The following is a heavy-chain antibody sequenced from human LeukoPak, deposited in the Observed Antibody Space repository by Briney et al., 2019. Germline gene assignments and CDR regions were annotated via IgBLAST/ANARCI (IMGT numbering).Heavy chain of an antibody. V-gene: IGHV4-39*07. J-gene: IGHJ6*02. CDR2: INHSGST. Sequence: SETLSLTCTVSGGSISSNSYYWGWIRQPPGKGLEWIGEINHSGSTNYNPSLKSRVTISVDTSKNQFSLKLSSVTAADTAVYYCARGRWFGELLPYYYYYGMDVWGQGTTVTVSS. D-gene: IGHD3-10*01. CDR3: ARGRWFGELLPYYYYYGMDV. CDR1: GGSISSNSYY.